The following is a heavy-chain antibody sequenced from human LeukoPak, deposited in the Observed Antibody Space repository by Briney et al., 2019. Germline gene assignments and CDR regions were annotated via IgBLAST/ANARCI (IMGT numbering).Heavy chain of an antibody. Sequence: PGGSLRLSCVASGFTFTTYAMSWVRQAPGKGLEWVSTISGSGGSTYYADSVKGRFTISRDNSKNTLYLQMNSLRAEDTAVYHCAKQPRYDVDAFDIWGQGTMVTVCS. J-gene: IGHJ3*02. CDR1: GFTFTTYA. V-gene: IGHV3-23*01. CDR3: AKQPRYDVDAFDI. CDR2: ISGSGGST. D-gene: IGHD3-3*01.